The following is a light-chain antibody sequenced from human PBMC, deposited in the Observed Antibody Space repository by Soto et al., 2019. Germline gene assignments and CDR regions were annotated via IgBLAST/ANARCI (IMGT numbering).Light chain of an antibody. CDR2: DAS. CDR1: QSVSSY. V-gene: IGKV3-11*01. J-gene: IGKJ4*01. Sequence: EIVLTQSPATLSLSPGERSALSCRASQSVSSYLAWYQQKPGQAPRLLIYDASKRATGIPARFSGSGSGTDFTLTISSLEPEDFAVYFCQHRSNWPSTFGGGTKVEI. CDR3: QHRSNWPST.